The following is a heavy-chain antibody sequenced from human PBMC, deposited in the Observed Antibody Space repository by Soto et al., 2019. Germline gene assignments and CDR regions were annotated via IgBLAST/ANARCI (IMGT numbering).Heavy chain of an antibody. CDR2: IYYTGGT. D-gene: IGHD3-3*01. J-gene: IGHJ4*02. V-gene: IGHV4-30-2*01. Sequence: SETLSLTCAVSGDSISSGGYSWNWIRQPPGKGLEWIGYIYYTGGTSYNPSLQSRVTISVDTSKNQFSLKLSSVTAADTAVYYCAMKGYDFWSGSYFDYWGQGTLVTVSS. CDR3: AMKGYDFWSGSYFDY. CDR1: GDSISSGGYS.